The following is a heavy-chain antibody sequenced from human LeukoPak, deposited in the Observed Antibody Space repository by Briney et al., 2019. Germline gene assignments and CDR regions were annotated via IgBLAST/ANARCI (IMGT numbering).Heavy chain of an antibody. D-gene: IGHD5-18*01. J-gene: IGHJ4*02. CDR2: ISSSSSYI. V-gene: IGHV3-21*01. CDR1: GFTFSSYS. CDR3: ARSSYGERGRDY. Sequence: PGGSLRLSCAASGFTFSSYSMNRVRQAPGKGLEWVSSISSSSSYIYYADSVKGRFTISRDNAKNSLYLQMNSLRAEDTAVYYCARSSYGERGRDYWGQGTLVTVSS.